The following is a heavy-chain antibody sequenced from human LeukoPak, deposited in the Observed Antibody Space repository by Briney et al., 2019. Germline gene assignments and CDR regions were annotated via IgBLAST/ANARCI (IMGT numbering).Heavy chain of an antibody. CDR1: GYTFTGYY. J-gene: IGHJ5*02. V-gene: IGHV1-2*02. CDR3: ARLPRAIVVVPAAPRYSWFDP. CDR2: INPNSGGT. Sequence: GASVKVSCKASGYTFTGYYMHWVRQAPGQGLEWMGWINPNSGGTNYAQKFQGRVTMTRDTSISTAYMELSRLRSDDTAVYYCARLPRAIVVVPAAPRYSWFDPWGQGTLVTVSS. D-gene: IGHD2-2*01.